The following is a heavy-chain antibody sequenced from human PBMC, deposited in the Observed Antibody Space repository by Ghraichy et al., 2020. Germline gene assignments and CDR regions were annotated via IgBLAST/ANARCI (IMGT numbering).Heavy chain of an antibody. J-gene: IGHJ4*02. CDR2: VFYSGST. V-gene: IGHV4-39*01. CDR1: GDSISSGIFF. Sequence: SETLSLTCTVSGDSISSGIFFWGWIRQPPGKGLDWIGSVFYSGSTYYNPSLKSRVTISVDTSKNQFSLKLSSVTAAETAVYWCARQPAATMREFAFDYWGQGTLVTVSS. CDR3: ARQPAATMREFAFDY. D-gene: IGHD2-15*01.